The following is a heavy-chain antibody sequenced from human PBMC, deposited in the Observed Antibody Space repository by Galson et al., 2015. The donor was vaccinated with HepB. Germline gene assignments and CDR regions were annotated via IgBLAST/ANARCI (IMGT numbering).Heavy chain of an antibody. CDR1: GYTFTSYA. CDR3: ARGRFLEGGGWFDP. D-gene: IGHD3-3*01. Sequence: SVKVSCKASGYTFTSYAMHWVRQAPGQRLEWMGWINAGNGNTKYSQKFQGRVTITRDTSASTAYMELSSLRSEDTAVYYCARGRFLEGGGWFDPWGQGTLVTVSS. J-gene: IGHJ5*02. V-gene: IGHV1-3*01. CDR2: INAGNGNT.